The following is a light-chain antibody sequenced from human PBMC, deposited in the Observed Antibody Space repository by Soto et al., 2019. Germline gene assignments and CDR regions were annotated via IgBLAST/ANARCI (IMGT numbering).Light chain of an antibody. V-gene: IGKV1-5*01. Sequence: DIQMTQSPSTLSASVGDRVTITCRASQSISSWLAWYQQKPGKAPKLLTYDASSLESGVPSRFSGSGSGTEFTLTISSLQPDDFETYYCQQYKVAPFTFGGGTKVDIK. J-gene: IGKJ4*01. CDR2: DAS. CDR1: QSISSW. CDR3: QQYKVAPFT.